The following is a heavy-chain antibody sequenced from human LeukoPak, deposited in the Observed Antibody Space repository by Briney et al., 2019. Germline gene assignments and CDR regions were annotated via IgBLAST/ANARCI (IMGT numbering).Heavy chain of an antibody. CDR2: IQYDGSIK. D-gene: IGHD6-19*01. CDR3: AKDVVGQQWPENY. CDR1: GFRFNTNG. V-gene: IGHV3-30*02. Sequence: PGGSLRLSCAASGFRFNTNGMHWVRQAPGKGLEWVSFIQYDGSIKLYGDSVKGRFTISRDNSMNRLYLQMNSLSPDDTAVYYCAKDVVGQQWPENYWGQGTLVAVSS. J-gene: IGHJ4*02.